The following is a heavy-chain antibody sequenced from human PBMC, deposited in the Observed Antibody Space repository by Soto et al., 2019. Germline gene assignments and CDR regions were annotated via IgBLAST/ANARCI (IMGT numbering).Heavy chain of an antibody. CDR2: INSDGSST. Sequence: GGSLRLSCEASGFTFSSYAMSWVRQAPGKGLVWVSRINSDGSSTSYADSVKGRFTISRDNAKNTLYLQMNSLRAEDTAVYYCARGSYYYGSGSYVNYWGQGTLVTVSS. V-gene: IGHV3-74*01. J-gene: IGHJ4*02. CDR1: GFTFSSYA. D-gene: IGHD3-10*01. CDR3: ARGSYYYGSGSYVNY.